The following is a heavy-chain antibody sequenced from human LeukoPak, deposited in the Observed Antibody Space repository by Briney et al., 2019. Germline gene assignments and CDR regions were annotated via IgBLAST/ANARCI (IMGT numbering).Heavy chain of an antibody. J-gene: IGHJ4*02. D-gene: IGHD6-19*01. Sequence: PGGSLRLSCAASGFTFSSYGMHWVRQAPGKGLVWVAVIWYDGSNKYYADSVKGRFTISRDNSKNTLYLQMNSLRAEDTAVYYCARDRAAVVEHYFDYWGQGTLVTVSS. V-gene: IGHV3-33*01. CDR3: ARDRAAVVEHYFDY. CDR1: GFTFSSYG. CDR2: IWYDGSNK.